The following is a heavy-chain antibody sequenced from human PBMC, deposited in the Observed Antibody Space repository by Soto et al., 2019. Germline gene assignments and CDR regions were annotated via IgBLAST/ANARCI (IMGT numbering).Heavy chain of an antibody. V-gene: IGHV1-2*04. J-gene: IGHJ4*02. CDR1: GYTFTGYY. D-gene: IGHD5-18*01. Sequence: ASVKVSCKASGYTFTGYYMHWVRQAPGQGLEWMGWINPNSGGTNYAQKFQGWVTMTRDTSISTAYMELSRLRADDTAVYYCASQLLGSYGSENYWGQGTLVTVSS. CDR2: INPNSGGT. CDR3: ASQLLGSYGSENY.